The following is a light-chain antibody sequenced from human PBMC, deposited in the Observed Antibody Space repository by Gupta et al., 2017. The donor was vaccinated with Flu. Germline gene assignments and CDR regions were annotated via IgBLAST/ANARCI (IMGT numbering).Light chain of an antibody. CDR1: RDGNTY. J-gene: IGKJ2*01. Sequence: TLSMSSSWCTTLPCCGDRDGNTYLAWYQQKPGQPPQLLIYDGSTRASGVPDRFSGGGSGTEFTLTISSLQSEDVGVYYCLQAHKSPFTFGQGTKVDI. CDR2: DGS. CDR3: LQAHKSPFT. V-gene: IGKV3-15*01.